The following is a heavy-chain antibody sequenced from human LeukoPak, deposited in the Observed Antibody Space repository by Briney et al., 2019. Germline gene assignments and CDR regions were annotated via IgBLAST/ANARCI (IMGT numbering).Heavy chain of an antibody. Sequence: PSETLSLTCTVSGGSISSYYWNWLRQPPGKGLEWIGSIYYSGSTNYNPSLKSRVTISVDTSKKQFSLKLSSVTAADTAVYYCARVRDTSSGGYYFDYWGQGTLVTVSS. D-gene: IGHD6-6*01. J-gene: IGHJ4*02. CDR2: IYYSGST. V-gene: IGHV4-59*01. CDR1: GGSISSYY. CDR3: ARVRDTSSGGYYFDY.